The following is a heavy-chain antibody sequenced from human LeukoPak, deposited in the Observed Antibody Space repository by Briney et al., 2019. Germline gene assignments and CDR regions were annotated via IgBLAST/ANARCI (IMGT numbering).Heavy chain of an antibody. CDR2: IYTSGST. J-gene: IGHJ5*02. D-gene: IGHD3-10*01. CDR3: ARHSRYGSGSYYNVLGWFDP. V-gene: IGHV4-61*02. Sequence: SETLSLTCTVSGGSISSGSYYWSWIRQPAGKGLEWIGRIYTSGSTNYNPSLKSRVTISVDTSKNQFSLKLSSVTAADTAVYYCARHSRYGSGSYYNVLGWFDPWGQGTLVTVSS. CDR1: GGSISSGSYY.